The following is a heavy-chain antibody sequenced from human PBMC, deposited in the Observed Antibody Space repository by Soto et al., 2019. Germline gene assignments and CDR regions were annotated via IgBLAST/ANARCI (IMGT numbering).Heavy chain of an antibody. V-gene: IGHV1-18*01. D-gene: IGHD2-8*02. CDR1: GYTXTSYG. J-gene: IGHJ5*02. CDR2: ISAYNGNT. CDR3: ARQLLVGNWFDP. Sequence: SXKVSFTASGYTXTSYGIGLVRQAPGQGLEWMGWISAYNGNTNYAQKLQGRVTMTTDTSTSTAYIELRSLRSYDTAVYYCARQLLVGNWFDPWGQGTLGTVS.